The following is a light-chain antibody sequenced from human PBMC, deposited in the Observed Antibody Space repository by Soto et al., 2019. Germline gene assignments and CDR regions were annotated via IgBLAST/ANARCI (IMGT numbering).Light chain of an antibody. CDR2: DAS. V-gene: IGKV1-5*01. CDR3: QQYNSYSGT. Sequence: TQSPGTLSLSPGESATLSCRASQSVTNVYIAWYQQKPGKAPKLLIYDASSLESGVPSRFSGSGSGTEFTLTISSLQPDDFATYYCQQYNSYSGTFGQGTKVEIK. CDR1: QSVTNV. J-gene: IGKJ1*01.